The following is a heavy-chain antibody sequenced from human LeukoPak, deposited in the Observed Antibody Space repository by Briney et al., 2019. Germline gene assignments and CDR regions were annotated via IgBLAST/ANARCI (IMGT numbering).Heavy chain of an antibody. Sequence: ASVKVPCKASGYTFTSYDINWVRQATGQGLEWMGWMNPNSGDTGYAQKFQGRVTMTRNTSISTAYMELSSLRSEDTAVYYCARGKSGSYYRKIDYWGQGTLVTVSS. CDR2: MNPNSGDT. D-gene: IGHD1-26*01. V-gene: IGHV1-8*01. J-gene: IGHJ4*02. CDR1: GYTFTSYD. CDR3: ARGKSGSYYRKIDY.